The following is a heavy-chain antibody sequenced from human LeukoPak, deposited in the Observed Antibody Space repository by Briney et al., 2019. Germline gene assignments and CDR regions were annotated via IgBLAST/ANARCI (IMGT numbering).Heavy chain of an antibody. CDR2: ISGTSEYI. CDR1: GFTFSSYS. V-gene: IGHV3-21*06. D-gene: IGHD2-2*01. J-gene: IGHJ4*02. CDR3: ARREPQGCSGTSCFAGPVGH. Sequence: PGGSLRLSCAASGFTFSSYSMNWVRQAPGKGLEWVSSISGTSEYIYYADSVKGRFTISRDNGLNSLYLQMNSLRAEDTAVYYCARREPQGCSGTSCFAGPVGHWGQGTLVTVSS.